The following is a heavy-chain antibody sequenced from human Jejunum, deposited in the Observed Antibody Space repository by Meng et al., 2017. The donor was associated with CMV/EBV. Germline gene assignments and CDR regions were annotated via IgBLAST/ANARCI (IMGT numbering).Heavy chain of an antibody. CDR1: GFTFSSYA. V-gene: IGHV3-23*03. J-gene: IGHJ4*02. CDR3: AKVPGSGYYGIDC. Sequence: SGFTFSSYAFSWVRQAPGKGLEWVSIIYSGGSSTFYADSVKGRFTISRDNSKNTLYLQMDSLRAEDTAIYYCAKVPGSGYYGIDCWGQGTLVTVSS. CDR2: IYSGGSST. D-gene: IGHD3-22*01.